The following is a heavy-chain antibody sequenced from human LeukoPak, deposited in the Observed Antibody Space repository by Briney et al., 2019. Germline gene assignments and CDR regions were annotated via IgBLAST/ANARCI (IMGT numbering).Heavy chain of an antibody. CDR3: ARGVPSVRYLDL. Sequence: SETLSLTCTVSGYSISSGSYWGWIRQPPGKGLEWIGSIYHAGNTYYNPSLKSRVTISVDTSKNQFSLNLSSATAADTAVYYCARGVPSVRYLDLWGRGTLVIVSS. D-gene: IGHD4-17*01. V-gene: IGHV4-38-2*02. CDR2: IYHAGNT. J-gene: IGHJ2*01. CDR1: GYSISSGSY.